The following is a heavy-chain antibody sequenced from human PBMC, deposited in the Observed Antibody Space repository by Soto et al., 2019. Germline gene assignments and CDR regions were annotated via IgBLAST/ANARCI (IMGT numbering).Heavy chain of an antibody. CDR2: MNPNSGNT. D-gene: IGHD3-9*01. V-gene: IGHV1-8*01. CDR3: ARGNYDILTGYHYYYYYMDV. CDR1: GYTFTSYD. J-gene: IGHJ6*03. Sequence: ASVKVSCKASGYTFTSYDINWVRQATGQGLEWMGWMNPNSGNTGYAQKFQGRVTMTRNTSISTAYVELSSLRSEDTAVYYCARGNYDILTGYHYYYYYMDVWGKGTTVTVSS.